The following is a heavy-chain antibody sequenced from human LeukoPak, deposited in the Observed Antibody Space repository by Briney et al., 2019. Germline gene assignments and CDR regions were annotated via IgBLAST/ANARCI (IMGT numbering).Heavy chain of an antibody. J-gene: IGHJ4*02. CDR2: INPSGGST. CDR1: GYTFTSYY. V-gene: IGHV1-46*01. D-gene: IGHD2-21*02. CDR3: AREVAGFGGDEYYFDY. Sequence: GSSVKVSCKASGYTFTSYYMHWVRQAPGQGLEWVGIINPSGGSTSNAQKFQGRVTMTRDTSTSTVYMELSSLRSEDTAVYYCAREVAGFGGDEYYFDYWGQGTLVTVSS.